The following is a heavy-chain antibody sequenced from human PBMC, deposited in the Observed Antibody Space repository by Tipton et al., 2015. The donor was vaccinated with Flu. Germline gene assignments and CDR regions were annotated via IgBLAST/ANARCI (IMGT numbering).Heavy chain of an antibody. Sequence: TLSLTCAVYGGSFSGYYWSWIRQPPGKGLEWIGEINHSGSTNYNPSLKSRVTISVDTSKNHFSLKLSYVTAADTAVYYCARRDKTRTRGYFQHCGQGTLVTVSS. CDR1: GGSFSGYY. CDR2: INHSGST. J-gene: IGHJ1*01. V-gene: IGHV4-34*01. CDR3: ARRDKTRTRGYFQH. D-gene: IGHD2-2*01.